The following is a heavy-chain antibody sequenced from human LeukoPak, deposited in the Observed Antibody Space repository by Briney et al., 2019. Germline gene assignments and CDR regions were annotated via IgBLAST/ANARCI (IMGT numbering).Heavy chain of an antibody. CDR2: INPNNGGT. V-gene: IGHV1-2*02. D-gene: IGHD6-19*01. CDR1: GYTFTGYY. J-gene: IGHJ4*02. CDR3: ARGQQWLAQDY. Sequence: GASVKVSCKASGYTFTGYYMHWVRQAPGQGLEWMGWINPNNGGTNYAQKFQGRATMTRDTSISTAYMELSRLRSDDTAVYYCARGQQWLAQDYWGQGTLVTVSS.